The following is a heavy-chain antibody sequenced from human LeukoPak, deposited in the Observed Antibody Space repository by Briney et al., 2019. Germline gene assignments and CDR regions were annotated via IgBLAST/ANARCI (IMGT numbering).Heavy chain of an antibody. Sequence: GGSLRLSCAASGFTFSSYAMHWVRQAPGKGLEWVSAISGSGGSTYYADSVKGRFTISRDNSKNTLYLQMNSLRAEDTAVYYCAKDRVDIVVVVAALGHYYYGMDVWGQGTTVTVSS. CDR1: GFTFSSYA. CDR2: ISGSGGST. CDR3: AKDRVDIVVVVAALGHYYYGMDV. V-gene: IGHV3-23*01. D-gene: IGHD2-15*01. J-gene: IGHJ6*02.